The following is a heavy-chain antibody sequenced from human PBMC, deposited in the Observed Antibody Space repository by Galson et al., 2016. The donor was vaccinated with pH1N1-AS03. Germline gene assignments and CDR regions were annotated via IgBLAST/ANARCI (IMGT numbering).Heavy chain of an antibody. V-gene: IGHV4-4*02. Sequence: SETLSLTCAVSGDSISTSNWWSWVRQPPGKGLEWIGEVSHAGRTNYSPSLKSQVTISLDKSKNQFSLQLTSVTAADTAVYYCARDVLPYSLGLDAWGQGTTVTVSS. CDR3: ARDVLPYSLGLDA. CDR1: GDSISTSNW. CDR2: VSHAGRT. J-gene: IGHJ6*02. D-gene: IGHD5-18*01.